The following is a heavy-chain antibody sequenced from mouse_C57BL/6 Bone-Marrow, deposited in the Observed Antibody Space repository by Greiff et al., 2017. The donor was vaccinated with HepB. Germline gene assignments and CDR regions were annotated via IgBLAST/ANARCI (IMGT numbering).Heavy chain of an antibody. J-gene: IGHJ3*01. V-gene: IGHV1-55*01. Sequence: VKLQQPGAELVKPGASVKMSCKASGYTFTSYWITWVKQRPGQGLEWIGDIYRGSGSTNYNEKFKSKATLTVDTSSSTAYMQLSSLTSEDSAVYYCARRMAIYYDYDRFAYWGQGTLVTVSA. D-gene: IGHD2-4*01. CDR1: GYTFTSYW. CDR3: ARRMAIYYDYDRFAY. CDR2: IYRGSGST.